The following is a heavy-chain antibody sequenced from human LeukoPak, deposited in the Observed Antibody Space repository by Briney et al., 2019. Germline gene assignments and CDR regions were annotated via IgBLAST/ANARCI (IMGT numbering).Heavy chain of an antibody. CDR1: ADFISWSNYY. J-gene: IGHJ4*02. V-gene: IGHV4-39*01. CDR3: ARIANVDMAMVNFDY. D-gene: IGHD5-18*01. CDR2: IYYSEST. Sequence: SEALSLTCTVSADFISWSNYYWGWIRLPPGKGLEWIGTIYYSESTFYNPSLKSRVTVSLDTSKKQFSLNLTSVSAGDTAIYYCARIANVDMAMVNFDYWGQGTLVTVSS.